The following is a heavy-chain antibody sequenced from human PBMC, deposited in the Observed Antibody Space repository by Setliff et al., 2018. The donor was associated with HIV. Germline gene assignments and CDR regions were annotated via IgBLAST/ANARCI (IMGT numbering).Heavy chain of an antibody. CDR3: ATGRWLRGAFDI. CDR2: IFYSGSI. D-gene: IGHD6-19*01. Sequence: SETLSLTCTVSGGSISSGSYYWSWIRQPAGKGLEWIGNIFYSGSIYYNPSLKSRVTISVDTSKNQFSLKLSSVTAADTAVYYCATGRWLRGAFDIWGQGTMVTVSS. J-gene: IGHJ3*02. V-gene: IGHV4-61*10. CDR1: GGSISSGSYY.